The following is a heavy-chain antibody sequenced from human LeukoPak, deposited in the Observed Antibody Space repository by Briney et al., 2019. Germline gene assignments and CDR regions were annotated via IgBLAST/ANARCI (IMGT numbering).Heavy chain of an antibody. CDR2: ISAYNGNT. Sequence: ASVKVSCKASGYTFTSYGISWVRQAPGQGLEWMGWISAYNGNTNYAQKLQGRVTMTTDTSTSTAYMELRGLRSDDTAVYYCARDRGYSYGFRGNWFDPWGQGTLVTVSS. D-gene: IGHD5-18*01. CDR1: GYTFTSYG. J-gene: IGHJ5*02. V-gene: IGHV1-18*01. CDR3: ARDRGYSYGFRGNWFDP.